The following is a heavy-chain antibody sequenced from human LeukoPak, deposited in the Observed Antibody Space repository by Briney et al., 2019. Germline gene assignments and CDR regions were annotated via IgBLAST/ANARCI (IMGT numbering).Heavy chain of an antibody. CDR1: GFTFSSYA. D-gene: IGHD3-3*01. CDR2: ISYDGSNK. J-gene: IGHJ6*02. Sequence: GRSLRLSCAASGFTFSSYAMHWVRQAPGKGLEWVAVISYDGSNKYYADSVKGRFTISRDNSKNTLYLQMNSLRAEDTAVYYCARGITIFGDYYYYYGMDVWGQGTTVTVSS. V-gene: IGHV3-30-3*01. CDR3: ARGITIFGDYYYYYGMDV.